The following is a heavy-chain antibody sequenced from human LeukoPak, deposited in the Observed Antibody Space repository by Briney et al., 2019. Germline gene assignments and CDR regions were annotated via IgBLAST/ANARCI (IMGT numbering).Heavy chain of an antibody. CDR1: GFVFSNYW. CDR3: ARDLGSSTVTTAFDY. J-gene: IGHJ4*02. Sequence: GGSLRLSCEASGFVFSNYWMNWVRQAPGKGLEWMANINYDGSDKYYVDSVKGRFTISRDNANNLLHLQMDNLRAEDTAVYYCARDLGSSTVTTAFDYWGQGTLVTVSS. V-gene: IGHV3-7*03. D-gene: IGHD4-17*01. CDR2: INYDGSDK.